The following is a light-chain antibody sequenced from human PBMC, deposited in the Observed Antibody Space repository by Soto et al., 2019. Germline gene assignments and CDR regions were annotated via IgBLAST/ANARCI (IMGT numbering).Light chain of an antibody. V-gene: IGLV2-11*01. CDR2: DVT. CDR1: TSDVGGYDY. Sequence: QSALTQPRSVSGSPGQSVAISCTGTTSDVGGYDYVSWYQQHPGKAPELIIFDVTKRPSGVPDRFSGSKSGDTASLTISGLQSEDEADYFCCSYAGDFYVFGSGTNVTV. J-gene: IGLJ1*01. CDR3: CSYAGDFYV.